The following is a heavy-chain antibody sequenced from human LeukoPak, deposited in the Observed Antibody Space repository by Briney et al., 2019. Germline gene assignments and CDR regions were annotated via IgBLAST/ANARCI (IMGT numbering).Heavy chain of an antibody. Sequence: PSETLSLTCAVYGGSFSGYYWSWIRQPPGKGLEWIGEINHSGSTNYNPSLKSRVTISVDTSKNQFSLKLSSVTAADTAVYYCAGSGVTTDAFDIWGQGTMVTVSS. CDR2: INHSGST. CDR3: AGSGVTTDAFDI. CDR1: GGSFSGYY. D-gene: IGHD4-17*01. V-gene: IGHV4-34*01. J-gene: IGHJ3*02.